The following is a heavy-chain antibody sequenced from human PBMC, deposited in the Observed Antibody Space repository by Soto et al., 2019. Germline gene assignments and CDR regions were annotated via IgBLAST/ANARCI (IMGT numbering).Heavy chain of an antibody. Sequence: PSETLSLTCAVYGGSFSGYYWSWIRQPPGKGLEWIGEINHSGSTNYNPSLKSRVTISVDTSKNQFSLKLSSVTAADTAVYYCARGITIFGVVPWGKETLVTVSS. V-gene: IGHV4-34*01. CDR1: GGSFSGYY. D-gene: IGHD3-3*01. CDR2: INHSGST. CDR3: ARGITIFGVVP. J-gene: IGHJ5*02.